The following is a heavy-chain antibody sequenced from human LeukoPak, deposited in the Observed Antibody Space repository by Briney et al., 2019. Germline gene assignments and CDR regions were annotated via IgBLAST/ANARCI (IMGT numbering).Heavy chain of an antibody. CDR1: GGSVSSGSYY. CDR3: ASSSVVVAAKFDP. J-gene: IGHJ5*02. D-gene: IGHD2-15*01. V-gene: IGHV4-61*01. CDR2: INHSGST. Sequence: SETLSLTCTVSGGSVSSGSYYWSWIRQPPGKGLEWIGEINHSGSTNYNPSLKSRVTISVDTSKNQFSLKLSSVTAADTAVYYCASSSVVVAAKFDPWGQGTLVTVSS.